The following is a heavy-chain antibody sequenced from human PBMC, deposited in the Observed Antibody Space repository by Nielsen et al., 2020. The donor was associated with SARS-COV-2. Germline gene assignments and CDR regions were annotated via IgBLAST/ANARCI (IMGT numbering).Heavy chain of an antibody. V-gene: IGHV1-69*04. CDR1: GGTFSSYA. J-gene: IGHJ4*02. Sequence: SVKVSCKASGGTFSSYAISWVRQAPGQGLEWMGRIIPILGIANYAQKFQGRVTITADKSTSTAYMELSSLRTEDTAVYYCATSLVAAIFGVLDYWGPGTLVTVSS. CDR3: ATSLVAAIFGVLDY. D-gene: IGHD3-3*01. CDR2: IIPILGIA.